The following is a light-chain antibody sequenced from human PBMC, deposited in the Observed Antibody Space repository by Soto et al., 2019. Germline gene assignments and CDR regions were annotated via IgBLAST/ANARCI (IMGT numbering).Light chain of an antibody. CDR3: CSYAGTYTFNVV. Sequence: QSVLTQPRSVSGSPGQSVTISCTGTSSDVGGYDYVSWYQKHPGKAPKLMIYDVSKRPSGVPDRFSASKSGDTASLTISGLQAEDEDEYYCCSYAGTYTFNVVFGGGTKVTVL. CDR2: DVS. CDR1: SSDVGGYDY. V-gene: IGLV2-11*01. J-gene: IGLJ2*01.